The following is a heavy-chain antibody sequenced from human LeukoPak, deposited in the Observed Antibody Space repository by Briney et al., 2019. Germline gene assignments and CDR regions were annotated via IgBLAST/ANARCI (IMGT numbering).Heavy chain of an antibody. D-gene: IGHD3-10*02. CDR2: ISGSGGST. CDR1: GFTFSSYA. J-gene: IGHJ6*04. Sequence: GGSLRLSCAASGFTFSSYAMSWVRQAPGKGLKWVSGISGSGGSTYYADSVKGRITISRDNAKNSLYLQMNSLRAEDTAVYYCAELGITMIGGVWGKGTTVTISS. V-gene: IGHV3-23*01. CDR3: AELGITMIGGV.